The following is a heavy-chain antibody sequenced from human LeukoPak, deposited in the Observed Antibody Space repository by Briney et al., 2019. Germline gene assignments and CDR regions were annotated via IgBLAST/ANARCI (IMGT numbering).Heavy chain of an antibody. Sequence: SSETLSLTCTVSGDSISGYYWSWIRQPPGKGLEWIGYFYYSGSTNYNPSLKSRVTISVDTSKNLFSLKLSSVAAPDTAVYYCARARPDYYYGLDVWGPGTTVTVSS. CDR2: FYYSGST. CDR1: GDSISGYY. J-gene: IGHJ6*02. CDR3: ARARPDYYYGLDV. V-gene: IGHV4-59*01.